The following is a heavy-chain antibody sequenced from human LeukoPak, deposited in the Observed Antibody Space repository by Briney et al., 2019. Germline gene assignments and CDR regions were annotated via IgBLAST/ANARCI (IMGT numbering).Heavy chain of an antibody. CDR1: GGTFTNYA. CDR3: ARAVDDDLAGYYWGDWFDP. CDR2: IIVTLGTP. V-gene: IGHV1-69*04. D-gene: IGHD3-9*01. J-gene: IGHJ5*02. Sequence: SVKVSCKATGGTFTNYAVSWVRQAPGQGLEWMGRIIVTLGTPNYAQKFQGRVAITADKSTSTAYMELSSLRSEDTAVYYCARAVDDDLAGYYWGDWFDPWGQGTLVTVSS.